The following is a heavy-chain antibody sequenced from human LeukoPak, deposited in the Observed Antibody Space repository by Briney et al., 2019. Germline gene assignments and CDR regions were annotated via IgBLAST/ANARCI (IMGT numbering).Heavy chain of an antibody. CDR2: ISYDGSNK. Sequence: GGSLRLSCAASGFTFSSYAMHWVRQAPGKGLEWVAVISYDGSNKYYADSVKGRFTISRDNSKNTLYLQMNSLRAEDTAVYYCARDPPPSPSITIFGVALEYYYYMDVWGKGTTVTVSS. D-gene: IGHD3-3*01. V-gene: IGHV3-30-3*01. CDR1: GFTFSSYA. J-gene: IGHJ6*03. CDR3: ARDPPPSPSITIFGVALEYYYYMDV.